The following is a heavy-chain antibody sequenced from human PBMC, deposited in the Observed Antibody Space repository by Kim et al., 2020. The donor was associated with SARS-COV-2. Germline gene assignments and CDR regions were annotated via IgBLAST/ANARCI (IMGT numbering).Heavy chain of an antibody. J-gene: IGHJ4*02. Sequence: YADSVKGRFTISRDNSKNTLYLQMNSLRAEDTAVYYCAKGSKYTVTTHFYWGQGTLVTVSS. D-gene: IGHD4-17*01. CDR3: AKGSKYTVTTHFY. V-gene: IGHV3-23*01.